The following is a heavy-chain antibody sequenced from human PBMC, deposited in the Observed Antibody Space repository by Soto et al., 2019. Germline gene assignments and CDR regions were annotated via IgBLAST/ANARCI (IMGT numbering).Heavy chain of an antibody. CDR1: GFTFSSYA. J-gene: IGHJ6*02. Sequence: PGGSLRLSCAASGFTFSSYAMSWVRQAPGKGLEWVSAISGSGGSTYYADSVKGRFTISRDNSKNTLYLQMNSLRAEDTAVYYCAKVVRDIVVVPAAIAVHYYYGMDVWGQGTTVTVSS. CDR3: AKVVRDIVVVPAAIAVHYYYGMDV. D-gene: IGHD2-2*02. V-gene: IGHV3-23*01. CDR2: ISGSGGST.